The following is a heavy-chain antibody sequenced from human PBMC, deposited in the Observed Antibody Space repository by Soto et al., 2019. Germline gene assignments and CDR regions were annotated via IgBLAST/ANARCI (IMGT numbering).Heavy chain of an antibody. J-gene: IGHJ4*02. V-gene: IGHV2-5*02. CDR2: IYEDDDK. D-gene: IGHD3-22*01. CDR3: VHSARRGYPLEY. Sequence: QITLKESGPTLVKPTQTLTLTCTFSGFSLSTSGVSVGWIRQPTGKALECLALIYEDDDKRYSPSLKSRLTIPKDTSKHRLVLTPTSVDPVATATYSCVHSARRGYPLEYWGQGALVTVSS. CDR1: GFSLSTSGVS.